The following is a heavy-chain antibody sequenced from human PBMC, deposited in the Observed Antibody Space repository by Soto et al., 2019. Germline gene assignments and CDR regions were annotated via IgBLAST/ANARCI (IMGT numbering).Heavy chain of an antibody. CDR3: ARALPVSRYCISIDCPRSGMDV. CDR1: GRSFSGYY. V-gene: IGHV4-34*01. Sequence: PSETLSLTCAVDGRSFSGYYWSWVRQPPGKGLEWIAELNHSGSTNYNPSLKRPVTISVETSKTYSSVKLSFVTAADTAVYYCARALPVSRYCISIDCPRSGMDVWGQGTTVTVSS. D-gene: IGHD2-2*01. J-gene: IGHJ6*02. CDR2: LNHSGST.